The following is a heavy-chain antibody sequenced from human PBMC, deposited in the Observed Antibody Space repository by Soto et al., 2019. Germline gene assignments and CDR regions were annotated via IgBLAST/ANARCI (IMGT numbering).Heavy chain of an antibody. CDR2: ITWNSVYT. Sequence: EVQLVESGGGLVQPGRSLRLSCAASGFTFDDYAMHWVRQAPGKGLEWVSYITWNSVYTGYADSVKGRFTISRDNANNSLHLQMNSLKPEDTAFYYCAKALYGSSSSPIDFWGQGTLVTVSS. CDR3: AKALYGSSSSPIDF. D-gene: IGHD6-13*01. CDR1: GFTFDDYA. J-gene: IGHJ4*02. V-gene: IGHV3-9*01.